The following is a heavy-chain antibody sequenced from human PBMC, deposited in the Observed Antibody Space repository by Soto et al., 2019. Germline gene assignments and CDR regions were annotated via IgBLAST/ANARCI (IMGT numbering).Heavy chain of an antibody. J-gene: IGHJ2*01. CDR2: INDRGSI. CDR3: ARESHDILTGPPWVWYFDL. Sequence: QVQLQQWGAGPLRPLETLSLTCGVSGGSFSGYYWAWIRQSPGKGLEWIGEINDRGSINYNPSLKSRVSISVDTSKNHYSLHLRSVTAADTAVYYGARESHDILTGPPWVWYFDLWGRGTLVTVSS. D-gene: IGHD3-9*01. V-gene: IGHV4-34*01. CDR1: GGSFSGYY.